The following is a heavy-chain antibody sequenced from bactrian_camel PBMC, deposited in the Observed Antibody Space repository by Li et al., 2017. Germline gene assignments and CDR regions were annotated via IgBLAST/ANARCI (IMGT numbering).Heavy chain of an antibody. CDR3: AAGPATFRGWLLLRSTDFGY. D-gene: IGHD2*01. V-gene: IGHV3S40*01. J-gene: IGHJ6*01. CDR2: IVSGGGTT. CDR1: GFTFNRYG. Sequence: DVQLVESGRGLVQPGGSLRLSCAASGFTFNRYGMHWVRQAPGKGLEWVSTIVSGGGTTYYADSVKGRFTASRDNANNTAYLQLTSLKTEDTAMYYCAAGPATFRGWLLLRSTDFGYWGQGTQVTV.